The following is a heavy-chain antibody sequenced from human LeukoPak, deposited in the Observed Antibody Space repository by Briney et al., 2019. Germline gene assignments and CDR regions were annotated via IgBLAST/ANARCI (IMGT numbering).Heavy chain of an antibody. CDR3: AKESSHSGYVRTFDI. CDR2: ISASGGST. Sequence: GGSLRLSCAASGFAMRNHWMSWVRQVPGKGLEWVSGISASGGSTYYADSVRGRFTISRDNSKNTLYVQMNSLRDEDTAVYYCAKESSHSGYVRTFDIWGQGTKVTVSS. CDR1: GFAMRNHW. V-gene: IGHV3-23*01. D-gene: IGHD5-12*01. J-gene: IGHJ3*02.